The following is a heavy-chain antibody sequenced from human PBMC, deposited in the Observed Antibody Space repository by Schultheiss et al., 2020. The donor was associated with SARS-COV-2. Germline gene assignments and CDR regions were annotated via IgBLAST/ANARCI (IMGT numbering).Heavy chain of an antibody. Sequence: GGSLRLSCAASGFTFSSYSMNWVRQAPGKGLEWVSYISSSSSYIYYADSVKGRFTISRDNAKNSLYLQMNSLRAEDTAVYYCARSRYSSSSGNYYYYYGMDVWGQGTTVTVSS. CDR3: ARSRYSSSSGNYYYYYGMDV. V-gene: IGHV3-21*05. CDR1: GFTFSSYS. D-gene: IGHD6-13*01. CDR2: ISSSSSYI. J-gene: IGHJ6*02.